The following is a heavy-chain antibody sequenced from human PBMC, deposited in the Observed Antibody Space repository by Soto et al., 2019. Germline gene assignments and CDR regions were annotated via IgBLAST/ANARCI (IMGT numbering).Heavy chain of an antibody. CDR3: ARGRASGSYYLLDY. Sequence: ASVKGSLKASGKTFTRYDINWLRQATGHGLEWMGWINPNSGNIGYAQKFQGRVTMTRDTAIRTAYMEVSRLRSDDTAVYYCARGRASGSYYLLDYWGQGTLVTVPQ. V-gene: IGHV1-8*01. CDR1: GKTFTRYD. D-gene: IGHD3-10*01. J-gene: IGHJ4*02. CDR2: INPNSGNI.